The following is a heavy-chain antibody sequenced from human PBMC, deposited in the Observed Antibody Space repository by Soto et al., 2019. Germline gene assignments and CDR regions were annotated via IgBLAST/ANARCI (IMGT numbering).Heavy chain of an antibody. V-gene: IGHV3-23*01. CDR1: GFTFSSYA. CDR3: AKDPEVIYYGSGSYPEFDY. J-gene: IGHJ4*02. Sequence: GGSLRLSCAASGFTFSSYAMSWVRQAPGKGLEWVSAISGSGGSTYYADSVKGRFTISRDNSKNTLYLQMNSLRAEDTAVYYCAKDPEVIYYGSGSYPEFDYWGQGTLVTVSS. CDR2: ISGSGGST. D-gene: IGHD3-10*01.